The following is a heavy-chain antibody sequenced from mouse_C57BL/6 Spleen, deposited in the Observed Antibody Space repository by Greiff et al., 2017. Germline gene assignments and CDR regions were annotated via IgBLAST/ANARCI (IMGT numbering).Heavy chain of an antibody. CDR2: IDPETGGT. CDR1: GYTFTDYE. Sequence: VQLQQSGAELVRPGASVTLSCKASGYTFTDYEMHWVKQTPVHGLEWIGAIDPETGGTAYNQKFKGKAILTADKSSSTAYMELRSLTSEDSAVYYCTRGVTGTPWFAYWGQGTLVTVSA. D-gene: IGHD4-1*01. CDR3: TRGVTGTPWFAY. V-gene: IGHV1-15*01. J-gene: IGHJ3*01.